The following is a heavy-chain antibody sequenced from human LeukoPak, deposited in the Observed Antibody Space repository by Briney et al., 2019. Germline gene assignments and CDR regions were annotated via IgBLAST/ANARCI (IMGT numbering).Heavy chain of an antibody. J-gene: IGHJ4*02. V-gene: IGHV3-30*02. CDR1: GFTFSAYG. CDR2: IRYDGSNE. Sequence: PGGSLRLSCTASGFTFSAYGMHWVRQAPGKGLEWVAFIRYDGSNEYYAASVKGRFTISRDRSKKTLYLQMNSLRAEDTAVYYCAKSGYSYASIGYFDYWGQGTLATVSS. D-gene: IGHD5-18*01. CDR3: AKSGYSYASIGYFDY.